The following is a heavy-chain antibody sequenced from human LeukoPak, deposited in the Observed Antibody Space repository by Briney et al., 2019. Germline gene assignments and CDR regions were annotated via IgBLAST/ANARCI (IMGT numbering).Heavy chain of an antibody. CDR2: MNPNSGNT. V-gene: IGHV1-8*01. J-gene: IGHJ5*02. CDR1: GYTFTSYD. CDR3: ARAVYWPNLHVVAATWFDP. D-gene: IGHD2-15*01. Sequence: ASVKVSCKASGYTFTSYDINWVRQATGQGLEWMGWMNPNSGNTGYAQKFQGRVTMTRNTSISTPYMELSSLRSEDTAVYYCARAVYWPNLHVVAATWFDPWGQGTLVTVSS.